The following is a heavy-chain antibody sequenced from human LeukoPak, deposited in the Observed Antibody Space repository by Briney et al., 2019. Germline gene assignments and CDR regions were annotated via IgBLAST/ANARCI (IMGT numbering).Heavy chain of an antibody. CDR1: GYTFTSYG. Sequence: GASVKVSCKASGYTFTSYGISWVRQAPGQGLEWMGWISAYNGNTNYAQKLQGRVTMTTDTSTSTAYMELRSLRSDDTAVYYCATEDRSFRGYDSSGYYSYFDYWGQEPWSPSPQ. D-gene: IGHD3-22*01. CDR3: ATEDRSFRGYDSSGYYSYFDY. J-gene: IGHJ4*01. V-gene: IGHV1-18*01. CDR2: ISAYNGNT.